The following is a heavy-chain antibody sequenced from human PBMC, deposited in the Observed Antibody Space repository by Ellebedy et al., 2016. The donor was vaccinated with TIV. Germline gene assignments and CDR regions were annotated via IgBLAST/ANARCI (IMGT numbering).Heavy chain of an antibody. J-gene: IGHJ4*02. CDR1: GFTFSSYA. CDR2: ITGSSGST. CDR3: AKDHRGVLGATGFDC. Sequence: PGGSLRLSCAASGFTFSSYAMSWVRQAPGKGLEWVSAITGSSGSTYYADSVKGRFTISRDNSKNTLYLQMNSLRAEDTAIYYCAKDHRGVLGATGFDCWGQGTLVTVSS. D-gene: IGHD1-26*01. V-gene: IGHV3-23*01.